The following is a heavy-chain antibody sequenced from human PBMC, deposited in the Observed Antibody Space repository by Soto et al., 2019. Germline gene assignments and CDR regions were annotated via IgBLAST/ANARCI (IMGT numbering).Heavy chain of an antibody. V-gene: IGHV4-34*01. CDR3: ARIYGFNWFDP. J-gene: IGHJ5*02. CDR1: GGSFSGYY. D-gene: IGHD2-2*02. CDR2: INHSGST. Sequence: PSETLSLTCAVYGGSFSGYYWSWIRQPPGKGLEWIGEINHSGSTNYNPSLKSRVTISVDTSKNQFSLKLSSVTAADTAVYYCARIYGFNWFDPWGQGTLVTVSS.